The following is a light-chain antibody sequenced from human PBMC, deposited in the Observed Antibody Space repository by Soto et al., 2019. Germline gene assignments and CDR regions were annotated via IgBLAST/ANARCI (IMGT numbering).Light chain of an antibody. CDR3: QQYYSYPT. J-gene: IGKJ5*01. Sequence: DIQMTQSPSSLSASVGDRVTITCRASQSISISLNWYQLKPGKAPKLLIYAASTLQSGVPSRFSGSGSGTDFTLTISCLQSEDFATYYCQQYYSYPTFGQGTRLEIK. CDR2: AAS. V-gene: IGKV1-39*01. CDR1: QSISIS.